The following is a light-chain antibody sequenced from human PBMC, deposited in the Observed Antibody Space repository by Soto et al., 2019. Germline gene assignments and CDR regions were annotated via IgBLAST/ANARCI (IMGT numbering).Light chain of an antibody. Sequence: QSVLTQPPSVSAXPXQKVTXSCSXSSXNIENNYVSWYQQLPGTAPKLLIYDNNKRPSGIPDRFSGSKSGTSATLGNTGLQTGDEADYYCGTWDSSLSAVFGTGTKLTVL. J-gene: IGLJ1*01. V-gene: IGLV1-51*01. CDR1: SXNIENNY. CDR2: DNN. CDR3: GTWDSSLSAV.